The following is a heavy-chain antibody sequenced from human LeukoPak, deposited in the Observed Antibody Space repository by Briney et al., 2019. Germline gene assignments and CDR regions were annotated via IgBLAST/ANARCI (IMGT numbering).Heavy chain of an antibody. CDR1: VGSISSYS. Sequence: SETLSLTCTVSVGSISSYSWSWVRQPPGKGLEWIGYIYYSGSTNYNPSLESRVTISVDTSKNQFSLKLSSVTAADTAVYCCARPFYGDYREYFQHWGQGTLVTVSS. J-gene: IGHJ1*01. CDR2: IYYSGST. D-gene: IGHD4-17*01. V-gene: IGHV4-59*01. CDR3: ARPFYGDYREYFQH.